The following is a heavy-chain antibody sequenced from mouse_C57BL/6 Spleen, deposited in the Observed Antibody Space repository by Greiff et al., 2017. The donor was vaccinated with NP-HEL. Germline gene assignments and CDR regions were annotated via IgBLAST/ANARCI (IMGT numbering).Heavy chain of an antibody. CDR2: INPNNGGT. CDR1: GYTFTDYY. J-gene: IGHJ3*01. CDR3: ARDGYDYDGFAY. D-gene: IGHD2-4*01. V-gene: IGHV1-26*01. Sequence: VQLQQSGPELVKPGASVKISCKASGYTFTDYYMNWVKQSHGKSLEWIGDINPNNGGTSYNQKFKGKATLTVDKSSSTAYMELRSLTSEDSAVYYCARDGYDYDGFAYWGQGTLVTVSA.